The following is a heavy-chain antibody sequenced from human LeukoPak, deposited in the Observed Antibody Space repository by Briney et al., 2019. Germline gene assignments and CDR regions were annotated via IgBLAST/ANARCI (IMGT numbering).Heavy chain of an antibody. CDR2: IYYSGST. CDR1: GGSISSSSYY. D-gene: IGHD1-26*01. CDR3: ARHGRGSPSWDAFDI. J-gene: IGHJ3*02. V-gene: IGHV4-39*01. Sequence: SETLSLTCTVSGGSISSSSYYWGWIRQPPGKGLEWIGSIYYSGSTYYNPSLKSRVTISVDKSKNQFSLKLSSVTAADTAVYYCARHGRGSPSWDAFDIWGQGTMVTVSS.